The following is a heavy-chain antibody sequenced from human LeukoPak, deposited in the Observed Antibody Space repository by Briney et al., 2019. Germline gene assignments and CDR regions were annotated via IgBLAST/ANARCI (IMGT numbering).Heavy chain of an antibody. J-gene: IGHJ4*02. CDR1: GFTFSSYS. D-gene: IGHD3-3*01. CDR3: ASYELYAPFDY. Sequence: PGGSLRLSCAASGFTFSSYSMNWVRQAPGKGLEWVSSISSSSSYIYYAVSVKGRFTISRDNAKNSLYLQMNSLRAEDTAVYYCASYELYAPFDYWGQGTLVTVSS. V-gene: IGHV3-21*01. CDR2: ISSSSSYI.